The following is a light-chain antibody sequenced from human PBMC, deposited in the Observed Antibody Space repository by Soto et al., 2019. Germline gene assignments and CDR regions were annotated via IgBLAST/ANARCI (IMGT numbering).Light chain of an antibody. Sequence: EIVLTQSPGTLSLSPGERATDSCRASKSVSSSYLAWYQQKPGQAPRLLIYGASSRATGIPDRFSGSGSGTDFTLTLSRLEPEDFAVYYCQQYGSSPEWTFGQGTKVEIK. CDR1: KSVSSSY. V-gene: IGKV3-20*01. CDR2: GAS. CDR3: QQYGSSPEWT. J-gene: IGKJ1*01.